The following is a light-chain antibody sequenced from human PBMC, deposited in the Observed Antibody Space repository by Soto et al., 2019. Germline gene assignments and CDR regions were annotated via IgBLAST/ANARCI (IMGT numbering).Light chain of an antibody. J-gene: IGKJ1*01. V-gene: IGKV1-5*03. CDR1: QTISSW. CDR2: KAS. Sequence: DIQMTQSPSTLSGSVGDRVTITCRASQTISSWLAWYPQKPGKAPKLLIYKASTLKSGVPSRFSGSGSGTEFTLTISSLQPDDFSTYYCQHYNSYSEAFGQGPKVELK. CDR3: QHYNSYSEA.